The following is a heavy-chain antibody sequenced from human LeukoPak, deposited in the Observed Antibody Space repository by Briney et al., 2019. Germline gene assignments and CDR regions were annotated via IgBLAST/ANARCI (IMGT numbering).Heavy chain of an antibody. CDR3: AKDAGNHFDY. D-gene: IGHD1-14*01. V-gene: IGHV3-30*02. J-gene: IGHJ4*02. CDR1: GFTFSSSA. Sequence: GGSLRLSCAASGFTFSSSAMHWVRQAPGKGLEWVAVIWYGDSNKYYADSVKGRFIISRDISKNTLYLQMNSLGAEDTAVYYCAKDAGNHFDYWGQGTLVTVSS. CDR2: IWYGDSNK.